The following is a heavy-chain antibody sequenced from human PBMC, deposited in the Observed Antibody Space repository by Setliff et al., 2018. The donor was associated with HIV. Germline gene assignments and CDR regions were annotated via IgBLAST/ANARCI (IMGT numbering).Heavy chain of an antibody. CDR1: GGSITSYY. Sequence: PSETLSLTCTVSGGSITSYYWSWIRQPPGKGLDWIGYIHYSGRTNYNPSLKSRVTISLDTSKNQFSLKLRSVTAADTAVYYCARVSQDLLGAFDIWGQGTMVTVSS. D-gene: IGHD7-27*01. J-gene: IGHJ3*02. CDR3: ARVSQDLLGAFDI. CDR2: IHYSGRT. V-gene: IGHV4-59*01.